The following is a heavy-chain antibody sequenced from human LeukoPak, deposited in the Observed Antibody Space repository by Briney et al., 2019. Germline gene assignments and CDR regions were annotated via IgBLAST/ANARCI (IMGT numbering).Heavy chain of an antibody. J-gene: IGHJ3*02. CDR2: ISYDGSNK. CDR3: AIYTGGDDAFDI. D-gene: IGHD3-16*01. CDR1: GFTFSSYS. Sequence: GGSLRLSCAASGFTFSSYSMNWVRQAPGKGLEWVAVISYDGSNKYYADSVKGRFTISRDNSKNTLYLQMNSLRAEDTAVYYCAIYTGGDDAFDIWGQGTMVTVSS. V-gene: IGHV3-30*03.